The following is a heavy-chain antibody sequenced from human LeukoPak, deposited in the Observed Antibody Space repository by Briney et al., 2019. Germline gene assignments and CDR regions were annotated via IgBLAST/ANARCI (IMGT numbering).Heavy chain of an antibody. D-gene: IGHD5-18*01. CDR2: IRYDGSNK. CDR3: VKGYSYGGDY. V-gene: IGHV3-30*02. Sequence: GGSLRLSCAASGFTFRSYSMNWVRQAPGKGLEWLSFIRYDGSNKHYADSVKGRFTISKDNSKNMMYLQMNSLRPEDTAVYYCVKGYSYGGDYWGQGTLVTVSS. J-gene: IGHJ4*02. CDR1: GFTFRSYS.